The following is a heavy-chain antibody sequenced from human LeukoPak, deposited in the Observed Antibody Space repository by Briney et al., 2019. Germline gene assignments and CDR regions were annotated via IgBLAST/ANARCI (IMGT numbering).Heavy chain of an antibody. Sequence: GGSLRLSCAASGFTFSSYGMHWVRQAPGKGLEWVAFIRYDGSNKYYADSVKGRSTISRDNSKNTLYLQMNSLRAEDTAVYYCAKESPSTMIVVVTHLFDYWGQGTLVTVSS. CDR1: GFTFSSYG. V-gene: IGHV3-30*02. CDR3: AKESPSTMIVVVTHLFDY. CDR2: IRYDGSNK. D-gene: IGHD3-22*01. J-gene: IGHJ4*02.